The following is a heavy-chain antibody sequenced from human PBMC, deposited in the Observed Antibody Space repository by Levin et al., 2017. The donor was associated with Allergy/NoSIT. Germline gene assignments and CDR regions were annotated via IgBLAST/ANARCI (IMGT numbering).Heavy chain of an antibody. CDR2: IYPGDSDT. CDR1: GYSFTSYW. V-gene: IGHV5-51*01. CDR3: AGRAAGGIAEAGVYHYDIRDV. J-gene: IGHJ6*02. D-gene: IGHD6-13*01. Sequence: GGSLRLSCKGSGYSFTSYWIGWVRQMPGKGLEWMGIIYPGDSDTRYSPSFQGQVTISADKSISTAYLQRSSLKASDTAVYYCAGRAAGGIAEAGVYHYDIRDVWGQGTTVTVS.